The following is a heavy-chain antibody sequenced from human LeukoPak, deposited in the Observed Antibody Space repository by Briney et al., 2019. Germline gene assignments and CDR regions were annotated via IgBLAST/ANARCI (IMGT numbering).Heavy chain of an antibody. D-gene: IGHD3-22*01. CDR1: GFTFDDYA. V-gene: IGHV3-9*01. Sequence: GGSLRLSCAASGFTFDDYAMHWVLQAPGKGLEWVSGISWNSGSIGYADSVKGRFTISRDNAKNSLYLQMNSLRAEDTALYYCAKDFLRDYDSSGYYSYFQHWGQGTLVTVSS. CDR2: ISWNSGSI. CDR3: AKDFLRDYDSSGYYSYFQH. J-gene: IGHJ1*01.